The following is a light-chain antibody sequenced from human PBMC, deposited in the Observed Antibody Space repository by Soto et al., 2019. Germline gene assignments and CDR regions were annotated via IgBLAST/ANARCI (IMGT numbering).Light chain of an antibody. CDR1: QSPSGY. Sequence: IVLTQSPATLSLSPGERATLSCRASQSPSGYLAWYQQRPGQAPRLLIYDASTRATGIPARFSGSGSGTEFTLTISSLQSEDFAVYYCQQYNNWPRTFGQGTKVDIK. V-gene: IGKV3-15*01. CDR2: DAS. CDR3: QQYNNWPRT. J-gene: IGKJ1*01.